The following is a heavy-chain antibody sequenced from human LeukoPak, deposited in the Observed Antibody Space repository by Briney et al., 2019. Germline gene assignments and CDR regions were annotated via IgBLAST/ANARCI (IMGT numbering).Heavy chain of an antibody. Sequence: SDTLSLICTASGGSISSYYCSWIRQPPGKGLEWIGYIYYSGSTNYNPSLKSRVTMSVDTSKNQFSLKLSSVTAADTAVYYCARGKKTYYDILTGYFNYYYYYMDVWGKGTTVTISS. D-gene: IGHD3-9*01. V-gene: IGHV4-59*07. CDR2: IYYSGST. CDR1: GGSISSYY. J-gene: IGHJ6*03. CDR3: ARGKKTYYDILTGYFNYYYYYMDV.